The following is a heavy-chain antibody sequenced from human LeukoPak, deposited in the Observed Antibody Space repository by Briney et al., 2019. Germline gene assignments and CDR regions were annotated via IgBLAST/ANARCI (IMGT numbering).Heavy chain of an antibody. CDR3: ARDDTSHYDILTGSDY. J-gene: IGHJ4*02. CDR1: GFTFSSYS. D-gene: IGHD3-9*01. Sequence: GGSLRLSCAASGFTFSSYSMNWVRQAPGKGLEWVSSISSSSSYIYYADSVKGRFTISRDNAKNSLYLQMNSLRAEDTAVYYCARDDTSHYDILTGSDYWGQGTLVTVSS. V-gene: IGHV3-21*01. CDR2: ISSSSSYI.